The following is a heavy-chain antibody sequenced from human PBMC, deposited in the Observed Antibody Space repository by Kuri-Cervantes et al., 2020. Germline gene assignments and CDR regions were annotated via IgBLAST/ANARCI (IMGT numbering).Heavy chain of an antibody. Sequence: SVKVSCKASGGTFSSYAISWVRQAPGQGLEWMGGIIPIFGTASYAQKFQGRVTMTRDTSTSTVYMELSSLRSEDTAVYYCAREQDGHFDYWGQGTLVTVSS. V-gene: IGHV1-69*05. CDR1: GGTFSSYA. J-gene: IGHJ4*02. CDR2: IIPIFGTA. CDR3: AREQDGHFDY.